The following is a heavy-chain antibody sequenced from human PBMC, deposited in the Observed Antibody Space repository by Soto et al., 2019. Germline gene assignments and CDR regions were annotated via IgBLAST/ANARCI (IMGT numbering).Heavy chain of an antibody. CDR2: IYYSGST. CDR3: ASMVYRFLWEAFYDY. CDR1: GGSISSGGYY. Sequence: SETVSLTCTFSGGSISSGGYYWSWIRLHPGKGLEWIGYIYYSGSTYYNPSLKSRVTISVDTSKNQFSLKLSSVTAADTAVYYCASMVYRFLWEAFYDYWGQGTPVT. D-gene: IGHD2-8*01. V-gene: IGHV4-31*03. J-gene: IGHJ4*02.